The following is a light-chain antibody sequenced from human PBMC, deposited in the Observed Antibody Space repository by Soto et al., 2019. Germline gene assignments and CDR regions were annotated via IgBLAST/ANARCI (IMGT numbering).Light chain of an antibody. CDR2: GAS. Sequence: VKNSVVAVSLSTGERATLSCRAGQSVSSNLAWYQHKPGQAPRLLIFGASTRATGIPVRFSGSGSGRQFTLTISSLQSEDVAVYYCPPYKEGHGGTFGQRTKVDIK. J-gene: IGKJ1*01. CDR3: PPYKEGHGGT. V-gene: IGKV3-15*01. CDR1: QSVSSN.